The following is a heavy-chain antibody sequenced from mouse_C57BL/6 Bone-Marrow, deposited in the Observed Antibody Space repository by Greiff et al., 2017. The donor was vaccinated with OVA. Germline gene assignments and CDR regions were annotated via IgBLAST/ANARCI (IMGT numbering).Heavy chain of an antibody. CDR3: ARRSYGYDWFAY. Sequence: QVQLQQSGAELVRPGASVTLSCKASGYTFTDYEMHWVKQTPVHGLEWIGSIDPETGGTAYNQKFKGKAKLTADQSSSTAYMELRSLTSEDSAVYYCARRSYGYDWFAYWGQGTLVTVSA. D-gene: IGHD2-2*01. CDR2: IDPETGGT. J-gene: IGHJ3*01. CDR1: GYTFTDYE. V-gene: IGHV1-15*01.